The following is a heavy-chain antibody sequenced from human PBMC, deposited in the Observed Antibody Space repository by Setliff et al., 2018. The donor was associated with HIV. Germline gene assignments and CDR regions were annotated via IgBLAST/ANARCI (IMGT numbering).Heavy chain of an antibody. J-gene: IGHJ4*02. CDR3: ARQRAGPDY. V-gene: IGHV4-39*01. Sequence: SETLSLTCTVSGDSFSSNSNHWGWIRQPPGKGLEWIGSIYYSGSTYYNPSLKSRVTIPVDTSKNQFSLKLSSVTAADTAVYYCARQRAGPDYWGQGTLVTVSS. CDR2: IYYSGST. CDR1: GDSFSSNSNH.